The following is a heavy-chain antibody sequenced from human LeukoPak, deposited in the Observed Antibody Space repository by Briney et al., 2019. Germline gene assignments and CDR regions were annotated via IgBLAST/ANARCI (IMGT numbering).Heavy chain of an antibody. CDR1: GFTFDSHA. CDR3: AKSEGSSSARRFDY. D-gene: IGHD6-19*01. J-gene: IGHJ4*02. Sequence: GASLRLSCAASGFTFDSHAMSWVRQAPGKGLEWVSAISAGGENTDYADSVKGRFTISRDNSKNTLYLQVNSLRAEDTAAYYCAKSEGSSSARRFDYWGQGTLVTVSS. CDR2: ISAGGENT. V-gene: IGHV3-23*01.